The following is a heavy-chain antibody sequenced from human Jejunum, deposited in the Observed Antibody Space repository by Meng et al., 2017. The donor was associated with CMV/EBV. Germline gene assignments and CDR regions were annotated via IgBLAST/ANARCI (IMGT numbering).Heavy chain of an antibody. Sequence: EVKLVESGVGLVPLVGFMRLSCAASGFTVGDNYLTWVRQPPGKGLECVSFIYNNGNTYYADSVKGRFTISRDNSKNTVYLQMNSLRAEDTAVYYCAKGGGTYYQGWCDPWGQGTLVTVSS. CDR3: AKGGGTYYQGWCDP. CDR1: GFTVGDNY. V-gene: IGHV3-66*01. D-gene: IGHD1-26*01. CDR2: IYNNGNT. J-gene: IGHJ5*02.